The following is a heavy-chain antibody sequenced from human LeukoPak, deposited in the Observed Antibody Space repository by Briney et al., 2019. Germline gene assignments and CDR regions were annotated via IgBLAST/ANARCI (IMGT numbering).Heavy chain of an antibody. CDR3: AGLLWFRDLEEFDP. D-gene: IGHD3-10*01. V-gene: IGHV4-39*07. J-gene: IGHJ5*02. CDR2: IYYSGST. CDR1: GGSISSSSYF. Sequence: SETLSLTCTVSGGSISSSSYFWGWIRQPPGKGLEWIGCIYYSGSTYYNPSLKSRVTISVDTSKNQFSLKLSSVTAADTAVYYCAGLLWFRDLEEFDPWGQGTLVTVSS.